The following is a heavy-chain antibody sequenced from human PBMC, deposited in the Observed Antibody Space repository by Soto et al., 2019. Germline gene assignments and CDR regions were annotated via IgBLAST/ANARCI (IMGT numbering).Heavy chain of an antibody. CDR2: ISGSGGST. D-gene: IGHD3-3*01. V-gene: IGHV3-23*01. CDR3: AKGGFLEWLLPYYFDY. CDR1: GFTFSSGS. Sequence: GGSLRLSWAASGFTFSSGSMSWVRQAPGKGLEWVSAISGSGGSTYYADSVKGRFTISRDNSKNTLYLQMNSLRAEDTAVYYCAKGGFLEWLLPYYFDYWGQGTLVTVSS. J-gene: IGHJ4*02.